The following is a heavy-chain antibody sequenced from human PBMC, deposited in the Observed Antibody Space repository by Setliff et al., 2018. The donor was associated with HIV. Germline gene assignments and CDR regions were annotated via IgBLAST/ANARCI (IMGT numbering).Heavy chain of an antibody. J-gene: IGHJ4*02. Sequence: SLRLSCAASGFTFDDYAMHWVRQVPGKGLEWVSGISWNSGVIGYADSVKGRFTISRDNAKDSVSLQMNNLRAEDMALYYCTKGGGDNYGPLYFDFWGQGTLVTVSS. CDR3: TKGGGDNYGPLYFDF. CDR1: GFTFDDYA. CDR2: ISWNSGVI. D-gene: IGHD2-21*02. V-gene: IGHV3-9*03.